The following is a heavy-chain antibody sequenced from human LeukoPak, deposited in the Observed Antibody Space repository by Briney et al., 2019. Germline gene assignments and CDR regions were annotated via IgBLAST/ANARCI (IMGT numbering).Heavy chain of an antibody. CDR2: IYKGGTP. Sequence: PGGSLRLSCSGSGFIGGSEYMTWVRQAPGKGLEYVSVIYKGGTPEYADSVRGRFTISRDNSKNTLYPQMDSLRADDTAVYYCARGMNWNDLSLDSWGQGTLVTVS. CDR3: ARGMNWNDLSLDS. D-gene: IGHD1-1*01. J-gene: IGHJ4*02. V-gene: IGHV3-53*01. CDR1: GFIGGSEY.